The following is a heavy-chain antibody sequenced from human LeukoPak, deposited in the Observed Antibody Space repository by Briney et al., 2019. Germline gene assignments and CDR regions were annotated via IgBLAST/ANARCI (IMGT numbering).Heavy chain of an antibody. CDR2: ISYDGSNK. CDR3: ARDRRLRQTVRYYFDY. J-gene: IGHJ4*02. V-gene: IGHV3-30-3*01. CDR1: GFTFSSYA. Sequence: GVSLSLSCAAAGFTFSSYAMHWDRQAPGQELEWVAVISYDGSNKFYADSVKGRFTISRDNSKNTLYLQMNSLRAEDTAVYYCARDRRLRQTVRYYFDYWGQGTLITVSS. D-gene: IGHD6-25*01.